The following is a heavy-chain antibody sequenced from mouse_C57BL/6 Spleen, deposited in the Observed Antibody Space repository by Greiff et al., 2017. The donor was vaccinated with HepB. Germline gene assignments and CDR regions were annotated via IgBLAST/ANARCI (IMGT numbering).Heavy chain of an antibody. V-gene: IGHV5-16*01. CDR1: GFTFSDYY. J-gene: IGHJ3*01. CDR3: ARGHGSSPFAY. Sequence: EVHLVESEGGLVQPGSSMKLSCTASGFTFSDYYMAWVRQVPEKGLEWVANINYDGSSTYYLDSLKSRFIISRDNAKNILYLQMSSLKSEDTATYYCARGHGSSPFAYWGQGTLVTVSA. D-gene: IGHD1-1*01. CDR2: INYDGSST.